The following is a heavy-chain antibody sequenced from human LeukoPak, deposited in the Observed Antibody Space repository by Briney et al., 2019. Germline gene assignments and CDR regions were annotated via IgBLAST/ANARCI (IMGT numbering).Heavy chain of an antibody. CDR3: AKMHNWNYFDY. V-gene: IGHV3-23*01. Sequence: GGSLRLSCAASGFTFSSYAMSWVRQAPGKGLEWVSAISGSGGSTYYADSVKGRFTISRDNAKNSLYLQMNSLRAEDTALYYCAKMHNWNYFDYWGQGTLVTVSS. D-gene: IGHD1-20*01. CDR2: ISGSGGST. J-gene: IGHJ4*02. CDR1: GFTFSSYA.